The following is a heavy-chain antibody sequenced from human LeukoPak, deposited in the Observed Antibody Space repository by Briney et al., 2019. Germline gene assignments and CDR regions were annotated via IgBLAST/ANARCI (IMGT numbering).Heavy chain of an antibody. CDR1: GGSFSSGGYY. V-gene: IGHV4-31*03. J-gene: IGHJ4*02. Sequence: PSQTLSLTCTVSGGSFSSGGYYWSWIRQHPGKGLEWIGYIYYSGSTYYNPSLKSRATISVDTSNNQFSLKLSSVTAADTAVYYCARTVGSGGWRYFDFWGQGTLVTVS. CDR3: ARTVGSGGWRYFDF. CDR2: IYYSGST. D-gene: IGHD3-10*01.